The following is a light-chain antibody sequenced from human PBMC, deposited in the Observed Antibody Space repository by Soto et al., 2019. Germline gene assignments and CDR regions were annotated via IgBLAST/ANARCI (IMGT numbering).Light chain of an antibody. V-gene: IGKV3-11*01. CDR1: QSVSTS. CDR3: QGRDVWLT. Sequence: SVLTQSPATLSLSPGERAALSCRASQSVSTSLAWYQHKPGQAPRLIIYEAFKRAPGLPARFSASGSGTDFTLTISSLEPEDFAVYYCQGRDVWLTVGQGTKVEIK. J-gene: IGKJ1*01. CDR2: EAF.